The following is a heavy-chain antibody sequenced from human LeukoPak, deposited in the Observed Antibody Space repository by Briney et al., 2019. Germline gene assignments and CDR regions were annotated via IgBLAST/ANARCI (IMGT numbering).Heavy chain of an antibody. CDR2: IYDSGST. J-gene: IGHJ4*02. CDR3: ARDPSGYFNY. D-gene: IGHD3-22*01. Sequence: SETLSLTCTVSGGSVSSGSYYWSWIRQPPGKGLEWIGYIYDSGSTNYSPSLKSRVTISVDTSKNQFSLKLSSVTAAGTAVYYCARDPSGYFNYWGQGTLVTVSS. CDR1: GGSVSSGSYY. V-gene: IGHV4-61*01.